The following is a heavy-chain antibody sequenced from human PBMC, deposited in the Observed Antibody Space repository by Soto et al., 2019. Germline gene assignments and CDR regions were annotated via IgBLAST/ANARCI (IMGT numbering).Heavy chain of an antibody. Sequence: PGGSLRLSCAASGFTFSNYALSWVRQAPGKALEWVSAISGNGASTYYADSVKGRFTISRDNSKSTLYLQMNSLRAGDTAIYYCAKDGDFWTGYHRGWFDPWGQGTLVTVSS. CDR2: ISGNGAST. CDR3: AKDGDFWTGYHRGWFDP. D-gene: IGHD3-3*01. V-gene: IGHV3-23*01. CDR1: GFTFSNYA. J-gene: IGHJ5*02.